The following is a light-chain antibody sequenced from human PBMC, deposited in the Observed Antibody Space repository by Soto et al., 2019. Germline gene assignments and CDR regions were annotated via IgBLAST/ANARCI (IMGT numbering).Light chain of an antibody. Sequence: ELTQPPSVSVAPRQTARIACEGNSIRSNSVHWYHQKQGQAPVLLVFEQSDRPSGIPERFSAAKSGNPATLTISRVEAGDEADYYCQVWDSSRHVLFGGGTKVTVL. CDR1: SIRSNS. CDR2: EQS. J-gene: IGLJ2*01. V-gene: IGLV3-21*02. CDR3: QVWDSSRHVL.